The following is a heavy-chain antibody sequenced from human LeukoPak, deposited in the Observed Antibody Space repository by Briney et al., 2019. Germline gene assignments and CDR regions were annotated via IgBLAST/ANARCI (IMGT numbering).Heavy chain of an antibody. Sequence: PSQTLSLTCAVSDDSLSSGGYSWSWIRQPPGKGLEWIGYIYDSGSTYYNPSLKSRLTISIDMSKNQFSLKLSSVTAADTALYYCARDRGIMLTFGGVVAKGAHYWGQGTLVTVSS. CDR1: DDSLSSGGYS. CDR2: IYDSGST. V-gene: IGHV4-30-4*07. CDR3: ARDRGIMLTFGGVVAKGAHY. J-gene: IGHJ4*02. D-gene: IGHD3-16*02.